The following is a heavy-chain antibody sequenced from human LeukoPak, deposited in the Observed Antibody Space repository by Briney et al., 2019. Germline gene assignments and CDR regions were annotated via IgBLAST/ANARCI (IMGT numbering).Heavy chain of an antibody. V-gene: IGHV4-59*08. CDR3: ARTYCSGGSCHFDY. CDR2: IYYSGNT. J-gene: IGHJ4*02. D-gene: IGHD2-15*01. CDR1: GGSISSYY. Sequence: PSETLSLTCTVSGGSISSYYWSWIRQPPGKGLEWIGDIYYSGNTDSNPSLKSRVTISVDTSKNQFSLKLSSVTAADTAVYYCARTYCSGGSCHFDYWGQGTLVTVSS.